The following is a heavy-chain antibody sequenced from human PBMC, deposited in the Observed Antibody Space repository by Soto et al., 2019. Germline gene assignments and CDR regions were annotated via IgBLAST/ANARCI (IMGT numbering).Heavy chain of an antibody. CDR2: MNPNSGNT. Sequence: QVQLVQSGAEVKKPGASVKVSCKASGYTFTSYDINWVRQATGQGLEWMGWMNPNSGNTGYAQKFQGRVTMTRNTSISTAYMELSSLRSDDTAVYYCASEQLWFYGAFDIWGQGTMVTVSS. CDR3: ASEQLWFYGAFDI. J-gene: IGHJ3*02. CDR1: GYTFTSYD. D-gene: IGHD5-18*01. V-gene: IGHV1-8*01.